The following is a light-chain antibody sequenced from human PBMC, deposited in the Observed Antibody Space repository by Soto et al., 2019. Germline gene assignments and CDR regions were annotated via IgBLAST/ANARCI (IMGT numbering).Light chain of an antibody. CDR1: QSVSSSY. J-gene: IGKJ5*01. CDR2: GAS. Sequence: EIVLTQSPATLSLSPGERATLSCRASQSVSSSYLAWYQQKPGQAPRLLIYGASSRATGIPDRFSGSGSVTDFTLTISRLEPEDFAVYYCQQYGSSPFTFGQGTRLEIK. CDR3: QQYGSSPFT. V-gene: IGKV3-20*01.